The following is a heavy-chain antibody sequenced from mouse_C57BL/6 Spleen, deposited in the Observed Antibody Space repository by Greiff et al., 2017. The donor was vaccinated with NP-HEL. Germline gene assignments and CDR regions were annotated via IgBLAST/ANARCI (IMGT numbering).Heavy chain of an antibody. CDR1: GYTFTDYN. V-gene: IGHV1-22*01. CDR2: INPNNGGT. CDR3: ARGGFKSPSSYGGYFDV. D-gene: IGHD1-1*01. J-gene: IGHJ1*03. Sequence: EVQLQQSGPELVKPGASVKMSCKASGYTFTDYNMHWVKQSHGKSLEWIGYINPNNGGTSYNQKFKGKATLTVNKSSSTAYMELRSLTSEDSAVYYCARGGFKSPSSYGGYFDVWGTGTTVTVSS.